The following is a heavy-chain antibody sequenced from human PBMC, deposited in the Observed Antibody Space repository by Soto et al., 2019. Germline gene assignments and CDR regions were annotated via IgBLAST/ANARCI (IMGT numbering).Heavy chain of an antibody. V-gene: IGHV1-18*04. CDR1: GYTLTSYG. CDR3: ARATPLYYFDY. Sequence: XSVKVSCTASGYTLTSYGITWVRQAPGQGLEWMGWISAYNGNTNYAQKLQGRVTMTTDTSTSTAYMELRSLRSDDTAVYYCARATPLYYFDYWGQGTLVTVSS. D-gene: IGHD4-17*01. CDR2: ISAYNGNT. J-gene: IGHJ4*02.